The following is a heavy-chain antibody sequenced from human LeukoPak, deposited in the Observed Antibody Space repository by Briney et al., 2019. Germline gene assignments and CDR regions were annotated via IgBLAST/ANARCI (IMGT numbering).Heavy chain of an antibody. Sequence: ASVKVSCKASGYTFTSYYMHWVRQAPGQGLEWMGIINPSGGGTSYAQKFQGRVTMTRDTSTSTVYMELSSLRSEDTAVYYCASVGGGGYLYDYYGMDVWGQGTTVTVSS. D-gene: IGHD2-15*01. CDR3: ASVGGGGYLYDYYGMDV. CDR1: GYTFTSYY. CDR2: INPSGGGT. J-gene: IGHJ6*02. V-gene: IGHV1-46*01.